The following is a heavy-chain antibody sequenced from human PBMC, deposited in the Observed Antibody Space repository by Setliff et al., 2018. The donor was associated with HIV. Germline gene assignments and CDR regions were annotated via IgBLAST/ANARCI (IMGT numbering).Heavy chain of an antibody. CDR2: IYTSESS. Sequence: SETLSLTCSVSGGSISSYYWSWIRQPPGKGLEWIGYIYTSESSNYNPSLKSRVTFSVDTSKNQFSLKLSSVTAADTAVYYCARSARFFYASGSRRYFDLWGRGALVTVSS. D-gene: IGHD3-10*01. CDR3: ARSARFFYASGSRRYFDL. V-gene: IGHV4-4*08. CDR1: GGSISSYY. J-gene: IGHJ2*01.